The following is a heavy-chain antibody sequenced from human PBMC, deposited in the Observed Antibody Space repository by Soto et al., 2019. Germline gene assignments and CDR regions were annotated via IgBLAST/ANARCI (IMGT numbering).Heavy chain of an antibody. D-gene: IGHD5-18*01. V-gene: IGHV3-43*01. CDR1: GFTFDGYT. CDR3: AKAGAYNYGSYFDY. Sequence: GGSLRLSCAASGFTFDGYTMQWVRQAPGKGLEWVSLISWDGGITYYADSVKGRFTISRDNSKNSLYLQMNSLTTEDTALYYCAKAGAYNYGSYFDYWGQGTLVTVSS. CDR2: ISWDGGIT. J-gene: IGHJ4*02.